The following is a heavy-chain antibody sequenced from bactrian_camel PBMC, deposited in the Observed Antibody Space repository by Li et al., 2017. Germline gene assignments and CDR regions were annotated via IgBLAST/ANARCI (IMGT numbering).Heavy chain of an antibody. CDR3: ATGYKYWHPY. D-gene: IGHD5*01. V-gene: IGHV3S26*01. CDR2: VHSDGIAAIDADGRV. J-gene: IGHJ4*01. Sequence: HVQLVESGGGSVQAGGSLRLSCAATSGYTYSSYCMGWFRLPPGKERERVPQVHSDGIAAIDADGRVSYADSVKGRFTISRDNAKNTLYLQMNSLKIEDSAVYYCATGYKYWHPYWGQGTQVTVS. CDR1: GYTYSSYC.